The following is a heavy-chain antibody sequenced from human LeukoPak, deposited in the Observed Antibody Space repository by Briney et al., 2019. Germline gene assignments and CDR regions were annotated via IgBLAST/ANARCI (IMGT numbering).Heavy chain of an antibody. CDR3: ARARITIFGAVTYYFDY. V-gene: IGHV4-34*01. J-gene: IGHJ4*02. Sequence: TSETLSLTCAVYGGSFSGYYWSWIRQPPGKGLEWIGEINHSGSTNYNPSLKSRVTISVDTSKNQFSLKLSSVTAADTAVYYCARARITIFGAVTYYFDYWGQGTLVTVSS. CDR1: GGSFSGYY. D-gene: IGHD3-3*01. CDR2: INHSGST.